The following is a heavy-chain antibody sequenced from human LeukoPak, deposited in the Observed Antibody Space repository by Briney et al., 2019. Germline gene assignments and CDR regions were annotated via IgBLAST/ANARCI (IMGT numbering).Heavy chain of an antibody. CDR1: GGSVSSGSYY. D-gene: IGHD3-3*01. CDR3: ARGPYDFWSGYGLWYYYMDV. V-gene: IGHV4-61*01. Sequence: PSETLSLTCTVSGGSVSSGSYYWSWIRQPPGKGLEWIGYIYYIGSTNYNPSLKSRVTISVDTSKHQFSLKLSSVTAADTAVYYCARGPYDFWSGYGLWYYYMDVWGKGTTVTVSS. J-gene: IGHJ6*03. CDR2: IYYIGST.